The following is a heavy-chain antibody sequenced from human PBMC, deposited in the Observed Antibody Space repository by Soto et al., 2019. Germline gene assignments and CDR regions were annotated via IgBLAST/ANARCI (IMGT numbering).Heavy chain of an antibody. V-gene: IGHV3-30*18. Sequence: QVQLVESGGGVVQPGRSLRLSCAASGFTFSNYGMHWVRQAPGKGLEWVAIISYDGDNEYYADSVRGRFTISRDNSKYSLYLQTSSLRQEDTAVYYCAKDGGPVYCNSPGCSAKHFDYWGQGTLVTVSS. CDR2: ISYDGDNE. CDR1: GFTFSNYG. J-gene: IGHJ4*02. CDR3: AKDGGPVYCNSPGCSAKHFDY. D-gene: IGHD2-2*01.